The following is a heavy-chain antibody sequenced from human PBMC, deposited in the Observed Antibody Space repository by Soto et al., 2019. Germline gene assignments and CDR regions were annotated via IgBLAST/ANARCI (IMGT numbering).Heavy chain of an antibody. CDR2: ISGSGGST. D-gene: IGHD6-13*01. CDR1: GFTFSSYA. CDR3: ARRGPGTYFDY. J-gene: IGHJ4*02. Sequence: EVQLLDSGGGLVQPGGSLRLSCAASGFTFSSYAMNWVRQAPGKGLEWVSVISGSGGSTYYADSVKGRFTISRDNSTNKLYLQMNSLRAEDTAVYYCARRGPGTYFDYWGQGTLVTVSS. V-gene: IGHV3-23*01.